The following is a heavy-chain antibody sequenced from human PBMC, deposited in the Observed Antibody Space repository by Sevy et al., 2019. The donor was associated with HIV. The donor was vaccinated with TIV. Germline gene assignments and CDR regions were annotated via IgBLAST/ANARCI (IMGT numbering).Heavy chain of an antibody. Sequence: GGSLRLSCAASVFTFSSYSMNWVRQAPGKGLEWVSYISSSSSTIYYADSVKGRFTISRDNAKNSLYLQMNSLRDEDTAVYYCARSGGIITMIENKYNWFDPWGQGTLVTVSS. CDR3: ARSGGIITMIENKYNWFDP. CDR2: ISSSSSTI. CDR1: VFTFSSYS. V-gene: IGHV3-48*02. J-gene: IGHJ5*02. D-gene: IGHD3-22*01.